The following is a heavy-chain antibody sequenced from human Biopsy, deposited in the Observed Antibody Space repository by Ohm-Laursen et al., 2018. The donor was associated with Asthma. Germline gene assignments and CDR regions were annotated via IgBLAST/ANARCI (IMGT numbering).Heavy chain of an antibody. Sequence: SPVKVSCNASGGTFSTFTITWVRQAPGQALEWMGGILPMLGTANYAQKFQGRVTITADESTTTAYMELSSLRSEDTAVYFCATPPVGSISYFDSWGQGTLVTVSS. CDR1: GGTFSTFT. CDR3: ATPPVGSISYFDS. D-gene: IGHD1-26*01. V-gene: IGHV1-69*01. J-gene: IGHJ4*02. CDR2: ILPMLGTA.